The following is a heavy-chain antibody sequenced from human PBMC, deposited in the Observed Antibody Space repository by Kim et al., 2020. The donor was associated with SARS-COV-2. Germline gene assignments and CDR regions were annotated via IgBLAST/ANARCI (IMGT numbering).Heavy chain of an antibody. D-gene: IGHD3-10*01. CDR3: ARVSEHLWFGERSRFDP. V-gene: IGHV3-11*01. CDR1: GFTCSYYY. J-gene: IGHJ5*02. Sequence: GGSLRLSCAASGFTCSYYYMTWIRQAPGKGLEWVSYISSSGSTIYYADSVKGRFTISRDNAKNSLYLQMNSLRAEDTAVYYCARVSEHLWFGERSRFDPCGQGTLVTVSS. CDR2: ISSSGSTI.